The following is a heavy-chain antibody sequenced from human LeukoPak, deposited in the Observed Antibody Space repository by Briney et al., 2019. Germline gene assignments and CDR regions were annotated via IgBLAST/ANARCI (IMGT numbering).Heavy chain of an antibody. V-gene: IGHV1-69*06. D-gene: IGHD3-3*01. Sequence: SVKVSCKASGGTFSSYAISWVRQAPGQGLEWMGGIIPIFGTANYAQKFQGRVTITADKSTSTAYMELSSLRSEDTAVYYCARVKTIFRWFNWFDPWGQGTLVTVSS. CDR2: IIPIFGTA. CDR1: GGTFSSYA. CDR3: ARVKTIFRWFNWFDP. J-gene: IGHJ5*02.